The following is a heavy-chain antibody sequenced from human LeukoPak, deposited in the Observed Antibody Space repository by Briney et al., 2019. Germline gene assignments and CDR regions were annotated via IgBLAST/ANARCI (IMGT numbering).Heavy chain of an antibody. J-gene: IGHJ5*02. CDR2: INHSGST. CDR1: GGSFSGYY. CDR3: ARVRYSSSWYWFDP. D-gene: IGHD6-13*01. V-gene: IGHV4-34*01. Sequence: SETLSLTCAVYGGSFSGYYWSWIRQPPGKGLEWIGEINHSGSTNYNPSLKSRATISVDTSKNQFSLKLSSVTAADTAVYYCARVRYSSSWYWFDPWGQGTLVTVSS.